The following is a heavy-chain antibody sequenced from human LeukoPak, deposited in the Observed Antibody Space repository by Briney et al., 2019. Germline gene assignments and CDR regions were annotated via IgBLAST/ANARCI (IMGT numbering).Heavy chain of an antibody. J-gene: IGHJ4*02. CDR2: IIPIFGTA. D-gene: IGHD2-15*01. CDR3: AREEDCSGGSCYSSFDY. CDR1: GGTFTSYA. V-gene: IGHV1-69*01. Sequence: SVKVSCKASGGTFTSYAISWVRQAPGQGLEWMGGIIPIFGTANYAQKFQGRVTITADESTSTAYMELSSLRSEDTAVYYCAREEDCSGGSCYSSFDYWGQGTLVTVSS.